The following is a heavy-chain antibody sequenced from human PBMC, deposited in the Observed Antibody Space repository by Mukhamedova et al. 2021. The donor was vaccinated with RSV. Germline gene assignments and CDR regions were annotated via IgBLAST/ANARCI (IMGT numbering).Heavy chain of an antibody. D-gene: IGHD2-2*01. Sequence: GLEWVSVIYSGGSTYYADSVKGRFTISRDNSKNTLYLQMNSLRAEDTAVYYCARGRGIVVVPAATGFDYWGQGTLVTVSS. CDR2: IYSGGST. V-gene: IGHV3-53*01. J-gene: IGHJ4*02. CDR3: ARGRGIVVVPAATGFDY.